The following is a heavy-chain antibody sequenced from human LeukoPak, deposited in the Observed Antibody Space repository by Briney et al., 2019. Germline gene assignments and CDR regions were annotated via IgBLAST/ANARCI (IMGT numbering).Heavy chain of an antibody. CDR3: ARERGRGYSYGS. V-gene: IGHV4-34*01. CDR2: INHSGST. J-gene: IGHJ4*02. CDR1: GGSFSGYY. Sequence: SETLSLTCAVYGGSFSGYYWSWIRQPPGKGLEWIGEINHSGSTNYNPSLKSRVTISVDTSKKQFSLKLSSVTAADTAVYYCARERGRGYSYGSWGQGTLVTVSS. D-gene: IGHD5-18*01.